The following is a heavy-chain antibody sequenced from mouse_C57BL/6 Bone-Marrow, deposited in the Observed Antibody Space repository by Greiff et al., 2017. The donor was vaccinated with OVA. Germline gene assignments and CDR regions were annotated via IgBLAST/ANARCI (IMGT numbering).Heavy chain of an antibody. D-gene: IGHD1-1*01. CDR3: SSYGAY. V-gene: IGHV5-4*03. Sequence: EVMLVESGGGLVKPGGSLKLSCAASGFTFSSYAMSWVRQTPEKRLEWVATISDGGSYTYYPDNVKGRFTISRDNAKNNLYLQMSHLKSEDTAMYYCSSYGAYWGQGTLVTVSA. CDR1: GFTFSSYA. CDR2: ISDGGSYT. J-gene: IGHJ3*01.